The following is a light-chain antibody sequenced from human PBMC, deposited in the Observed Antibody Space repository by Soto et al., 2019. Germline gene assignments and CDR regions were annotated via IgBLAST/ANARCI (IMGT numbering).Light chain of an antibody. J-gene: IGKJ2*01. Sequence: AIQLTQSPSSLSASVGDRVTITCRASQGISSALAWYQQKPGKAPKLLIYDASSLESGVPSRFSGSGSGTDFTLTISSLQHEDVATYYCQQFNSFPWTLGQGRKLEMK. CDR2: DAS. V-gene: IGKV1-13*02. CDR1: QGISSA. CDR3: QQFNSFPWT.